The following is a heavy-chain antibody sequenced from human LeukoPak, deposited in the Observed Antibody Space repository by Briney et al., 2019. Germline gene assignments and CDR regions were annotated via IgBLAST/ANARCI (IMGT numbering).Heavy chain of an antibody. V-gene: IGHV4-61*02. CDR1: GGSISSGSYY. Sequence: SQTLSLTCTVSGGSISSGSYYWSWIRQPAGKGLEWIGRIYTSGSTSYNPSLKSRVTISVDTSKKQFSLKLSSVTAADTAVYYCARDYPTSADTHDAFDIWGQGTMVSISS. CDR3: ARDYPTSADTHDAFDI. J-gene: IGHJ3*02. D-gene: IGHD6-13*01. CDR2: IYTSGST.